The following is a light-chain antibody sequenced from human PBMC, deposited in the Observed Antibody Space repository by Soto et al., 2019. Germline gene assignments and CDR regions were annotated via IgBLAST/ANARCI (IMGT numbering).Light chain of an antibody. CDR3: AAWDDSLKGWV. CDR1: SSNIGSNT. J-gene: IGLJ3*02. Sequence: QSVLTQPPSASGTPGERVTISCSGSSSNIGSNTVNWYQQLPGTAPKLLIYSNNQRPSVFPDRFSGSKSGTSASLAISGLESEDEADYYCAAWDDSLKGWVFGGGTKLTVL. CDR2: SNN. V-gene: IGLV1-44*01.